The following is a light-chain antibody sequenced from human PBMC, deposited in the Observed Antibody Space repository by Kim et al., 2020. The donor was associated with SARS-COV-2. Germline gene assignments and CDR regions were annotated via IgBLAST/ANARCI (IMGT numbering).Light chain of an antibody. CDR3: QSFDISLSGFVI. CDR1: NSNIGAGFD. V-gene: IGLV1-40*01. CDR2: DNN. J-gene: IGLJ2*01. Sequence: RVTISCTGSNSNIGAGFDVHWYQQVPGTAPKLLISDNNNRPSGVPDRISTSKSDTSVSLAISGLQPEDEADYYCQSFDISLSGFVIFGGGTKLTVL.